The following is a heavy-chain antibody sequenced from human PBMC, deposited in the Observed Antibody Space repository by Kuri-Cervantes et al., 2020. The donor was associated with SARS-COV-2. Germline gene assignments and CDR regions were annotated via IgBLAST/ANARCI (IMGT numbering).Heavy chain of an antibody. CDR2: ISAYNGNT. V-gene: IGHV1-18*01. Sequence: ASVKVSCKASGYTLTSYGISWVRQAPGQGLEWMGWISAYNGNTNYAQKLQGRVTMTTDTSTSTAYMELSSLRSEDTAVYYCAGESGGYCSGGSCSTNWFDPWGQGTLVTVSS. CDR3: AGESGGYCSGGSCSTNWFDP. D-gene: IGHD2-15*01. J-gene: IGHJ5*02. CDR1: GYTLTSYG.